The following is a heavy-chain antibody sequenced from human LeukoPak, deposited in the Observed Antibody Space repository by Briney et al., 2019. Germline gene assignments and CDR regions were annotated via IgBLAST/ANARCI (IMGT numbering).Heavy chain of an antibody. CDR3: ARDRLPTMIVVPTG. J-gene: IGHJ4*02. Sequence: GGSLRLSCAASGFTFSSYAMHWVRQAPSKGLEWVAVISYDGSNKYYADSVKGRFTISRDNSKNTLYLQMNSLRAEDTAVYYCARDRLPTMIVVPTGWGQGTLVTVSS. D-gene: IGHD3-22*01. CDR1: GFTFSSYA. CDR2: ISYDGSNK. V-gene: IGHV3-30*04.